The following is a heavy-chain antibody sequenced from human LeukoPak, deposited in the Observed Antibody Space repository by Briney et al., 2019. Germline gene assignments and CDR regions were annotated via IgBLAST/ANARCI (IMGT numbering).Heavy chain of an antibody. V-gene: IGHV3-13*01. CDR1: GFTFSSSD. Sequence: QPGGSLRLSCAASGFTFSSSDMHWVRQATGKGLEWVSAIGTVGDTYYAASVKGRFTISRENAKNSLFLQMNSLRAEDTAVYYCARGPYKYVISANPDYWGQGTLVTVSS. D-gene: IGHD1-1*01. J-gene: IGHJ4*02. CDR2: IGTVGDT. CDR3: ARGPYKYVISANPDY.